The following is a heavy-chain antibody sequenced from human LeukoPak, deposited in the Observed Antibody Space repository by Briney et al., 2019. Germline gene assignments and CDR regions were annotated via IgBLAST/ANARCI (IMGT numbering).Heavy chain of an antibody. CDR3: ASDYYDSQSFDI. D-gene: IGHD3-22*01. V-gene: IGHV4-34*01. J-gene: IGHJ3*02. CDR2: INHSGST. Sequence: GSLRLSCAASGFTFSSYAMSWIRQPPGKGLEWIGEINHSGSTNYNPSLKSRVTISVDTSKNQFSLKLSSVTAADTAVYYCASDYYDSQSFDIWGQGTMVTVSS. CDR1: GFTFSSYA.